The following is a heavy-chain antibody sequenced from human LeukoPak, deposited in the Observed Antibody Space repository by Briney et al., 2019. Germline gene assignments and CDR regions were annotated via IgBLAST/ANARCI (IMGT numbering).Heavy chain of an antibody. D-gene: IGHD3-16*02. V-gene: IGHV4-4*07. CDR1: GGSISSYY. CDR3: ARAPSFYYYYYMDV. Sequence: SETLSLTCTASGGSISSYYWSWIRQPAGKGLEWIGRIYTSGSTNYNPSLKSRVTISVDTSKNQFSLKLSSVTAADTAVYYCARAPSFYYYYYMDVWGKGTTVTVSS. J-gene: IGHJ6*03. CDR2: IYTSGST.